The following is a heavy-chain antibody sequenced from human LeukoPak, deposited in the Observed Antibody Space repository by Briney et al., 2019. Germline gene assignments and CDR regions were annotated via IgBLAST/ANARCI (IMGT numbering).Heavy chain of an antibody. CDR2: IYHSGST. CDR1: GYSISSGYY. Sequence: PSETLSLTCTVSGYSISSGYYWGWIRQPPGKGLEWIGSIYHSGSTNYNPSLKSRVTISVDKSKNQFSLKLSSVTAADTAVYYCARRYYYDSSGYYYYFDYWGQGTLVTVSS. V-gene: IGHV4-38-2*02. D-gene: IGHD3-22*01. J-gene: IGHJ4*02. CDR3: ARRYYYDSSGYYYYFDY.